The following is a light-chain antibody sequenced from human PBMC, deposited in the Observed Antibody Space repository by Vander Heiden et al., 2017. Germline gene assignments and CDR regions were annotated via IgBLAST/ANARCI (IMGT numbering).Light chain of an antibody. CDR2: DAS. CDR1: QSVSSSY. J-gene: IGKJ2*01. CDR3: QQDGSSPPYT. Sequence: SLLTESPSTLSLAPGGRATLSCRASQSVSSSYLAWYQQKPGHAPRLLIYDASSRATGIPDRFSGSGSGTDFTLTISRLEPEDFAVYYCQQDGSSPPYTFGQGTKVEIK. V-gene: IGKV3-20*01.